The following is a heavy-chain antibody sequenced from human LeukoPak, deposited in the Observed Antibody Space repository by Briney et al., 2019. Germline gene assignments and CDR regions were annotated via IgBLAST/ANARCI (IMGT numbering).Heavy chain of an antibody. Sequence: GGSLRLSCAASGFTFSSYGMSWVRQAPGKGLEWVSAISGSGGSTFYADSVKGRFSISRDNSKNTLYLQMNSLRAEDTAVYYCAKEMGREVTACPYWGQGTLVTVSS. CDR3: AKEMGREVTACPY. J-gene: IGHJ4*02. D-gene: IGHD2-21*02. V-gene: IGHV3-23*01. CDR1: GFTFSSYG. CDR2: ISGSGGST.